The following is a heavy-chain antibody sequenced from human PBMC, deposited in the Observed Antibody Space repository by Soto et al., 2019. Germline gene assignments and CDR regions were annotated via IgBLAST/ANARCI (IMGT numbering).Heavy chain of an antibody. CDR1: GFTFSSYA. CDR2: ISGSGGST. D-gene: IGHD4-4*01. V-gene: IGHV3-23*01. Sequence: GESLKISCAASGFTFSSYAMSWVRQAPGKGLEWVSAISGSGGSTYYADSVKGRFTISRDNSKNTLYLQMNSLRAEDTAVYYCAKVQDYSNYYYYGMDVWGQGTTVTVSS. CDR3: AKVQDYSNYYYYGMDV. J-gene: IGHJ6*02.